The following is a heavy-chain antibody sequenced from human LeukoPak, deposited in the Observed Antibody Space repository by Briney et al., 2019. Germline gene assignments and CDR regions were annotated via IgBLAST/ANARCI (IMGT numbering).Heavy chain of an antibody. CDR2: IIPILGIA. V-gene: IGHV1-69*04. Sequence: SVKVSCKASGGTFSSYAISWVRQTPGQGLEWMGRIIPILGIANYAQKSQGRVTITADKSTSTAYMELSSLRSEDTAVYYCARDRGATTSYYFDYWGQGTLVTVSS. D-gene: IGHD1-26*01. CDR1: GGTFSSYA. J-gene: IGHJ4*02. CDR3: ARDRGATTSYYFDY.